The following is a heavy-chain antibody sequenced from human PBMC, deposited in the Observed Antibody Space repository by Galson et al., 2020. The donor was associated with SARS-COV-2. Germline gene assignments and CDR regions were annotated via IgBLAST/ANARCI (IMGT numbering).Heavy chain of an antibody. CDR3: ARRGVRGVIITAHNWFDP. Sequence: SETLSLTCTVSGGSISSSSYYWGWIRQPPGKGLEWIGSIYYSGSTYYNPSLKSRVTISVDTSKNQFSLKLSSVTAADTAVYYCARRGVRGVIITAHNWFDPWGQGTLVTVSS. V-gene: IGHV4-39*01. J-gene: IGHJ5*02. D-gene: IGHD3-10*01. CDR1: GGSISSSSYY. CDR2: IYYSGST.